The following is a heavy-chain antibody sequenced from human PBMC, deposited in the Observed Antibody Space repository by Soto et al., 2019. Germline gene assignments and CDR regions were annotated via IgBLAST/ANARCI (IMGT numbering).Heavy chain of an antibody. V-gene: IGHV4-34*01. CDR1: GGSFSGYY. Sequence: TLSLTCAVYGGSFSGYYWSWIRQPPGKGLEWIGEINHSGSTNYNPSLKSRVTISVDTSKNQFSLKLSSVTAADTAVYYCARGRYYYDSSGYDYWGQGTLVTVSS. CDR2: INHSGST. D-gene: IGHD3-22*01. J-gene: IGHJ4*02. CDR3: ARGRYYYDSSGYDY.